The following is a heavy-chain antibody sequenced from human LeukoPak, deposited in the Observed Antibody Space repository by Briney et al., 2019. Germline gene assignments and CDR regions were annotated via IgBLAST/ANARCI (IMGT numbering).Heavy chain of an antibody. D-gene: IGHD2-2*01. CDR1: GFTFDDYA. Sequence: GRSLRLSCAASGFTFDDYAMHWVRQAPGKGLEWVSAISGSGGSTYYADSVKGRFTLSRDNSKNTLYLQMNSLRAEDTAVYYCAKGYCYSTSCSLDYWGQGALVTVSS. CDR2: ISGSGGST. J-gene: IGHJ4*02. V-gene: IGHV3-23*01. CDR3: AKGYCYSTSCSLDY.